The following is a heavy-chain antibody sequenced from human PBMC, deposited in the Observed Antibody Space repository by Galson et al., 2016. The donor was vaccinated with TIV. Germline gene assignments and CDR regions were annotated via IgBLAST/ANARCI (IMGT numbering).Heavy chain of an antibody. CDR2: INVGNGDT. J-gene: IGHJ4*01. CDR3: ARSDAISGYYYHFDY. D-gene: IGHD3-22*01. V-gene: IGHV1-3*01. CDR1: GYTFENYA. Sequence: SVKVSCKASGYTFENYAIQWVRQAPGQRLEWMAWINVGNGDTKCSQKFQGTVTVTSDTSASTAYMKLSSLRSEDTAVYYCARSDAISGYYYHFDYWGHGTLVTVSS.